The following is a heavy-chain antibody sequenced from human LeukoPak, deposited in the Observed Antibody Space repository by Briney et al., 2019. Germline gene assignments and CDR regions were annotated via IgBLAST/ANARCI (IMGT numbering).Heavy chain of an antibody. V-gene: IGHV3-33*01. CDR2: IWHDGSNK. J-gene: IGHJ4*02. Sequence: PGGSLRLSCAASGFTFSSHGMHWVRQAPGKGLEWVAVIWHDGSNKYYADSVKGRVTISRDNSKNTLYLQMSSLRAEDTSVYYCARDRRDCSGATCFNFDYWGQGTLVTVSS. D-gene: IGHD2-15*01. CDR1: GFTFSSHG. CDR3: ARDRRDCSGATCFNFDY.